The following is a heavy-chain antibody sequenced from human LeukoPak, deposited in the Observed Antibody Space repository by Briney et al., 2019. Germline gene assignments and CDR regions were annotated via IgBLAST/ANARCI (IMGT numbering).Heavy chain of an antibody. CDR2: VYGGGST. CDR1: GFTFSSYS. J-gene: IGHJ1*01. CDR3: ARDVLGHISP. V-gene: IGHV3-53*01. D-gene: IGHD2-21*01. Sequence: GGSLRLSCAASGFTFSSYSMNWVRQAPGKGLEWVSTVYGGGSTNYADSVKGRFTVSRDNSKNTLSLQMHSLRAEDTAVYYCARDVLGHISPWGQGTLVTVSS.